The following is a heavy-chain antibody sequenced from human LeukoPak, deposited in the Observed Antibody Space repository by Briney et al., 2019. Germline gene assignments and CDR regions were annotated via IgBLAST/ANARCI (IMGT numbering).Heavy chain of an antibody. CDR3: ASIDFGESGHAD. D-gene: IGHD3-10*01. Sequence: SVKVSCKASGGTFSSYTISWVQQAPGQGLEWMGRIIPILGIANYAKKFQGSVTISADNTTSTAYMELSSLRSEDTAVYYCASIDFGESGHADWGQGTLVTVSS. J-gene: IGHJ4*02. V-gene: IGHV1-69*02. CDR2: IIPILGIA. CDR1: GGTFSSYT.